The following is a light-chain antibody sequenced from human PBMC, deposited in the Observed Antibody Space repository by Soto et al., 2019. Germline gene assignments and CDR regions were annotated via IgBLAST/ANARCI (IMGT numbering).Light chain of an antibody. J-gene: IGKJ4*01. CDR3: QHYGNSRIT. CDR1: QSVSSSY. V-gene: IGKV3-20*01. CDR2: GAS. Sequence: EIVLTQSPGTVSLSPGERATLSCRASQSVSSSYFAWYQQKPGQAPRLLIYGASTRATGIPDRFSGSGSGTDFTLTISRLEPEDFAVYYCQHYGNSRITFGGGTKVDIK.